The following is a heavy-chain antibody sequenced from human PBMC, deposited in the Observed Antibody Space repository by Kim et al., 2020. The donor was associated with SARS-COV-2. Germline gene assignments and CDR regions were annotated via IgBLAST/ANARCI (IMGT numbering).Heavy chain of an antibody. J-gene: IGHJ4*02. Sequence: SVKVSCKASGGTFSSYAISWVRQAPGQGLEWMGRIIPILGIANYAQKFQGRVTITADKSTSTAYMELSSLRSEDTAVYYCARDEICSGGSCHEDYWGQG. D-gene: IGHD2-15*01. V-gene: IGHV1-69*04. CDR3: ARDEICSGGSCHEDY. CDR2: IIPILGIA. CDR1: GGTFSSYA.